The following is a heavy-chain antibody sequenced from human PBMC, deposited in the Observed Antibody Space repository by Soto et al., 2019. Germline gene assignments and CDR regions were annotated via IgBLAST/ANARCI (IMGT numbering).Heavy chain of an antibody. Sequence: DVQLVESGGGLVQPGGSLRLSCAASGFTFSDHYMDWVRQAPGKGLEWVGRTANKASSYTTEYAASVKGRFTISRYESKNSLYLQMNSLQTEDTAVYYCARGYKSFDSWGQGTLVTVSS. CDR1: GFTFSDHY. D-gene: IGHD3-10*01. V-gene: IGHV3-72*01. J-gene: IGHJ4*02. CDR2: TANKASSYTT. CDR3: ARGYKSFDS.